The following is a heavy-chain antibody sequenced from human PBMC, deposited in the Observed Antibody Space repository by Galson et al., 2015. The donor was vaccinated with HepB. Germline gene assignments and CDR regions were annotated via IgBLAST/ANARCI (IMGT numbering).Heavy chain of an antibody. CDR2: ISPHNRDT. D-gene: IGHD2-15*01. Sequence: SVKVSCKASGYTFSTYSITWVRQAPGHGLEWMGWISPHNRDTNYARKFQDRVTMTTDTFTRTAYMELRSLRSDDTAVYYCARGALVGVVGGSLNNWFDPWGQGTLGTVSS. V-gene: IGHV1-18*01. CDR1: GYTFSTYS. CDR3: ARGALVGVVGGSLNNWFDP. J-gene: IGHJ5*02.